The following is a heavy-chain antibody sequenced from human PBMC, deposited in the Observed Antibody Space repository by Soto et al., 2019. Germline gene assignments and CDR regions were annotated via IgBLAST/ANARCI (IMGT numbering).Heavy chain of an antibody. CDR2: ISGSGAST. V-gene: IGHV3-23*01. CDR1: A. CDR3: AHFDWFIDY. Sequence: AMSWVRQAPGKGLEWVSAISGSGASTYYADSVKGRFTISRDNSKNTLYLQMNSLRAEDTAVYYCAHFDWFIDYWGQGTLVTVSS. D-gene: IGHD3-9*01. J-gene: IGHJ4*02.